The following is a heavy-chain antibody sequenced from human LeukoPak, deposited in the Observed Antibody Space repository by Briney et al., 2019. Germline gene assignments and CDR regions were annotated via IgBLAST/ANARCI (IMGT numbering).Heavy chain of an antibody. D-gene: IGHD3-3*02. Sequence: SETLSLTCSLSGYSISSGNYWGWIRQPPGKGLEWIGSIYYGGHTYDNPSLKSRVTISVDTSKNQFSLKMNSMTAADTAIYYCARTFRRDAFDIWGQGTLISVSS. CDR3: ARTFRRDAFDI. CDR1: GYSISSGNY. CDR2: IYYGGHT. V-gene: IGHV4-38-2*02. J-gene: IGHJ3*02.